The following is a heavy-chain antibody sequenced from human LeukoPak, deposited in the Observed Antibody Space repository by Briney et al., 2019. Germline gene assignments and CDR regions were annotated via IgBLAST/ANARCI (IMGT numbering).Heavy chain of an antibody. Sequence: SETLSLTCAVYGGSFSGFHWTWIRQPPGKGLEWIGEINHSGSTNYNPSLRSRVTISVDTSKNQISLKLNSVTAADTAMYYCARHGDLLSPFQTWGQGTLVTVSS. V-gene: IGHV4-34*01. CDR3: ARHGDLLSPFQT. J-gene: IGHJ5*02. CDR1: GGSFSGFH. D-gene: IGHD2-21*02. CDR2: INHSGST.